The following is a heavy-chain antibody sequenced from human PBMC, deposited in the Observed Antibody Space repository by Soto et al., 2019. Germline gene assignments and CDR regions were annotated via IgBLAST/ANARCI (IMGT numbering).Heavy chain of an antibody. V-gene: IGHV4-31*03. D-gene: IGHD4-4*01. CDR3: ARIHDYSNYCDY. J-gene: IGHJ4*02. Sequence: SETLSLTCTVSGGSISSGGYYWSWIRQHPGKGLEWIGYIYYSGSTYYNPSLKSRVTISVDTSKNQFSLKLSSVTAADTAVYYCARIHDYSNYCDYWGQGTLVTVSS. CDR1: GGSISSGGYY. CDR2: IYYSGST.